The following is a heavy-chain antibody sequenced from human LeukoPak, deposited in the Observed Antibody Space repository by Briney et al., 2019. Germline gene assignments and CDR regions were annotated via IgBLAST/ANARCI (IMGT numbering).Heavy chain of an antibody. CDR3: ARDQVTGVTSMFDY. Sequence: MASETLSLTCTVSGGSISSYYWSWIRQPAGKGLEWIGRIYTSGSTNYNPSLKSRVTMSVDTSKNQFSLKLSSVTAADTAVYYCARDQVTGVTSMFDYWGQGTLVTVSS. V-gene: IGHV4-4*07. D-gene: IGHD4-4*01. CDR1: GGSISSYY. J-gene: IGHJ4*02. CDR2: IYTSGST.